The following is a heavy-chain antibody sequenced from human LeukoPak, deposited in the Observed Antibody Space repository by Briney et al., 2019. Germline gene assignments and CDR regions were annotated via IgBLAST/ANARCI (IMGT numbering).Heavy chain of an antibody. D-gene: IGHD3-22*01. CDR1: GFTFSSYA. CDR2: IRGDESRK. Sequence: GGSLRLSCAVSGFTFSSYAMTWLRQAPGKGLEWVANIRGDESRKYYLDSVTGRFTISRDNAKNSLYLQMNSLRAEDTAVYYCARDANYHVNSDYHDAFDIWGQGTMVTVSS. J-gene: IGHJ3*02. V-gene: IGHV3-7*01. CDR3: ARDANYHVNSDYHDAFDI.